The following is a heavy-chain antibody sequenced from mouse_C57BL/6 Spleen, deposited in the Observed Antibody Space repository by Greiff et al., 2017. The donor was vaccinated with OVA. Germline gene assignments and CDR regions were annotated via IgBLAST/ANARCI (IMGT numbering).Heavy chain of an antibody. J-gene: IGHJ4*01. Sequence: QVQLQQPGAELVMPGASVKLSCKASGYTFTSYWMHWVKQRPGQGLEWIGEIDPSDSYTNYNQKFKGKSTLTVDKSSSTAYMQLSSLTSEDSAVYYCARCPIYYYGSSYVGYAMDYWGQRTSVTVSS. V-gene: IGHV1-69*01. D-gene: IGHD1-1*01. CDR1: GYTFTSYW. CDR2: IDPSDSYT. CDR3: ARCPIYYYGSSYVGYAMDY.